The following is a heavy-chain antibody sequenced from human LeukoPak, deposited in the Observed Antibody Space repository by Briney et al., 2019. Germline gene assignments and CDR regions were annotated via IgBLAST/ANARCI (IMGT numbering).Heavy chain of an antibody. CDR3: ARDLIAVAGTEWYY. V-gene: IGHV4-39*02. CDR1: GGSISSSSYY. CDR2: IYYSGST. D-gene: IGHD6-19*01. Sequence: SETLSLTCTVSGGSISSSSYYWGWIRQPPGKGLEWIGSIYYSGSTYYNPSLKSRVTISVDTSKNQFSLKLSSVTAADTAVYYCARDLIAVAGTEWYYWGQGTLVTVSS. J-gene: IGHJ4*02.